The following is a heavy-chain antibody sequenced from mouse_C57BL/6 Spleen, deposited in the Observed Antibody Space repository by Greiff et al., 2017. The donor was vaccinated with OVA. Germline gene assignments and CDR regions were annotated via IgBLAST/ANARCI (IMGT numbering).Heavy chain of an antibody. Sequence: VQLQQPGAELVMPGASVKLSCKASGYTFPSYWMHWVKQRPGQGLEWIGEIDPSDSYTNYNQKFKGKSTLTVDKSSSTAYMQLSSLTSEDSAVYYCARSDDYGPFAYWGQGTLVTVSA. CDR3: ARSDDYGPFAY. CDR2: IDPSDSYT. V-gene: IGHV1-69*01. CDR1: GYTFPSYW. D-gene: IGHD2-4*01. J-gene: IGHJ3*01.